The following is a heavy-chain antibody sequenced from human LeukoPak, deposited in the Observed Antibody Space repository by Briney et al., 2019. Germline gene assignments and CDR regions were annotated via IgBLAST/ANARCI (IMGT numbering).Heavy chain of an antibody. V-gene: IGHV3-15*01. CDR1: GFTFSNAW. J-gene: IGHJ6*02. CDR2: IKSRTDGGTI. D-gene: IGHD4-23*01. CDR3: STGGKRRGMDV. Sequence: GGSLRLSCAASGFTFSNAWMSWVRQAPGKGLEWVGRIKSRTDGGTIDYAAPVKGRFTISRDDSKSTLYLQMNSLKTEDTAVYYCSTGGKRRGMDVWGQGTTVTVSS.